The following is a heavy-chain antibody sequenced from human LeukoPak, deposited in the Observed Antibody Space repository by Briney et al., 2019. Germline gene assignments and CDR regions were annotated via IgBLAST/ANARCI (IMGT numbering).Heavy chain of an antibody. V-gene: IGHV1-2*02. CDR2: INPRNGGT. CDR3: AGDRSTRWYLDS. Sequence: ASVKVSCKASGYTFTAYYLDWVRQAPGQGLEWMGWINPRNGGTKFAPKFQGTVTMTRDTSISTVHMELSSLRSDDTAVYYSAGDRSTRWYLDSWGQGVLVIVSS. CDR1: GYTFTAYY. D-gene: IGHD5-24*01. J-gene: IGHJ4*02.